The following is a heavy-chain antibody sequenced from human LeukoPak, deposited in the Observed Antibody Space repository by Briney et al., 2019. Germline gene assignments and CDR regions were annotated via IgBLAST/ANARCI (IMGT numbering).Heavy chain of an antibody. CDR2: INSDGTYT. V-gene: IGHV3-74*03. CDR3: AITVDCRATTDCYSYFHH. D-gene: IGHD2-21*02. CDR1: GFSFRSYF. Sequence: GGSLRLSCAASGFSFRSYFMHWVRQAPGKGLVWVSRINSDGTYTEYEDSVKVRFTISRDNAKDTLYLQVNSLRAEDTAVYYCAITVDCRATTDCYSYFHHWGQGTLVTVAS. J-gene: IGHJ1*01.